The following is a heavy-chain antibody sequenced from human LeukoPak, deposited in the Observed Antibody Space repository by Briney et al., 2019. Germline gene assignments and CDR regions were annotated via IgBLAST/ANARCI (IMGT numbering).Heavy chain of an antibody. CDR3: ARDLRGFTMVRGVSNWFDP. CDR2: IYYSGST. V-gene: IGHV4-39*07. Sequence: SETLSLTCTVSGGSTSSSSYYWGWIRQPPGKGLEWIGSIYYSGSTYYNPSLKSRVTISVDTSKNQFSLKLSSVTAADTAVYYCARDLRGFTMVRGVSNWFDPWGQGTLVTVSS. D-gene: IGHD3-10*01. CDR1: GGSTSSSSYY. J-gene: IGHJ5*02.